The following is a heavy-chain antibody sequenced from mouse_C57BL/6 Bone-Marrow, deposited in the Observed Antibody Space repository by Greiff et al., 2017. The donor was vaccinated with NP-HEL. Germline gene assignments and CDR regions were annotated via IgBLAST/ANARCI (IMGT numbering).Heavy chain of an antibody. Sequence: VQLQQSGAELARPGASVKLSCKASGYTFTSYGISWVKQRTGQGLEWIGEIYPRSGNTYYNEKFKGKATLTADKSSSTAYMELRSLTSEDSAVYFCARQGGYRDYDEVDYYAMDYWGQGTSVTVSS. J-gene: IGHJ4*01. D-gene: IGHD2-4*01. CDR3: ARQGGYRDYDEVDYYAMDY. CDR1: GYTFTSYG. V-gene: IGHV1-81*01. CDR2: IYPRSGNT.